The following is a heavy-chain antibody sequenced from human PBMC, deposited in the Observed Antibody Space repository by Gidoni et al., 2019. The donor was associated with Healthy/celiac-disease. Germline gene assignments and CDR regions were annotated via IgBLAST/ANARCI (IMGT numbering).Heavy chain of an antibody. V-gene: IGHV1-18*01. CDR2: ISAYNGNT. CDR3: ASILTGKSGDYEPWAFDI. J-gene: IGHJ3*02. Sequence: QVQLVQSGAEVKKPGASVKVSCKASGYTFTSYGISWVRQAPGQGLEWMGWISAYNGNTNYAQKLQGRVTMTTDTSTSTAYMELRSLRSDDTAVYYCASILTGKSGDYEPWAFDIWGQGTMVTVSS. CDR1: GYTFTSYG. D-gene: IGHD4-17*01.